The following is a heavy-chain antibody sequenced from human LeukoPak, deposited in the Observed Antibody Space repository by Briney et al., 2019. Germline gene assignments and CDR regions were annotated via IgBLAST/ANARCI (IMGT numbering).Heavy chain of an antibody. D-gene: IGHD6-19*01. J-gene: IGHJ4*02. V-gene: IGHV3-21*01. CDR1: GFTFSSYS. Sequence: GGSLRLSCAASGFTFSSYSMNWVRQAPGKGLEWVSSISSSRSYIYYADSVKGRFTISRDNAKNSLYLQMNSLRAEDTAVYYCARKGSGWYYFDYWGQGTLVTVSS. CDR2: ISSSRSYI. CDR3: ARKGSGWYYFDY.